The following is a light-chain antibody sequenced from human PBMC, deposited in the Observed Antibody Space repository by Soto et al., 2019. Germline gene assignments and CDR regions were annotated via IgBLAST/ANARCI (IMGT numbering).Light chain of an antibody. CDR1: QSVSSY. CDR2: DAS. CDR3: QQRSNWPPMYT. V-gene: IGKV3-11*01. Sequence: EMVLTQSPATLSLSPGERATLSCRASQSVSSYLACYQQKPGQAPRLLIYDASNRATGIPARFSGSGSETDFTLTISSLEPEDFAVYYCQQRSNWPPMYTFGQGTQLEIK. J-gene: IGKJ2*01.